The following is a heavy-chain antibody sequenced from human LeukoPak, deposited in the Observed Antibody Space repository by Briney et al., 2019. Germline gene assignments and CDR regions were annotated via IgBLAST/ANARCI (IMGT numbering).Heavy chain of an antibody. V-gene: IGHV3-7*01. CDR1: GFTFSSYW. CDR3: ARAFTTTLWFEIDAFDI. Sequence: PGGSLRLSCAASGFTFSSYWMSWVRQAPGKGLEWVANIKQDGSEKYYVDSVKGRFTISRDNAKNSLYLQMNSLRAEDTAVYYCARAFTTTLWFEIDAFDIWGQGTMVTVSS. CDR2: IKQDGSEK. D-gene: IGHD3-10*01. J-gene: IGHJ3*02.